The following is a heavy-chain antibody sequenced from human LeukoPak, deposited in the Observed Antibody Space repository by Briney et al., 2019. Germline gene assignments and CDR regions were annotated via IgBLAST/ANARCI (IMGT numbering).Heavy chain of an antibody. CDR3: ARRAYSRAYYYFDY. CDR1: GGSISSYY. CDR2: IFYSGST. J-gene: IGHJ4*02. D-gene: IGHD3-22*01. Sequence: SETLSLTCTVSGGSISSYYWSWIRQPPGKGPEWIGYIFYSGSTNYNPSLRSRVTISIDTSKNQFSLKLSSVTAADTAVYYCARRAYSRAYYYFDYWGQGTLVTVSS. V-gene: IGHV4-59*01.